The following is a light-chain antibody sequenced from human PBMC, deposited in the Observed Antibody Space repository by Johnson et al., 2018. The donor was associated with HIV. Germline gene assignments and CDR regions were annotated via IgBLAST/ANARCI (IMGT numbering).Light chain of an antibody. CDR2: DNN. V-gene: IGLV1-51*01. J-gene: IGLJ1*01. CDR1: SSNIGNNY. CDR3: RTWDRSLRTGF. Sequence: QPVLTQPPSVSAAPGQKVSISCYGSSSNIGNNYVSWYQKLPGTAPKLLIYDNNKRPSGIPDRFSGSKYGTSATLGITGLQPGDEADYYCRTWDRSLRTGFFGTGTQVTGL.